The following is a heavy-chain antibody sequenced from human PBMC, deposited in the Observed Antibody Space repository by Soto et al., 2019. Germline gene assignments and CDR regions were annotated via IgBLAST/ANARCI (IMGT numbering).Heavy chain of an antibody. J-gene: IGHJ3*02. CDR1: GGTFSTYA. V-gene: IGHV1-69*06. CDR3: ARDRVREYYSTSSYGSWAFDI. D-gene: IGHD6-6*01. Sequence: SVKVSCKASGGTFSTYAINWVRQAPGQGLEWMGGIIPIFGTANYAHKFQGRGTNTADKSTSTAYMELNSLRSEDTAVYYCARDRVREYYSTSSYGSWAFDIWGQGTMVTVSS. CDR2: IIPIFGTA.